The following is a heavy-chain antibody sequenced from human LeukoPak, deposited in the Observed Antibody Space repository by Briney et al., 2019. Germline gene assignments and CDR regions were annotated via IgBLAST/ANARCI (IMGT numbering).Heavy chain of an antibody. CDR1: GFTFSGSA. CDR3: VRWLQLRYYFDY. CDR2: IKKDGSEK. D-gene: IGHD4-17*01. Sequence: GGSLRLSCAASGFTFSGSALHWVRQASGKGLEWVANIKKDGSEKYYVDSVKGRFTISRENDKNSLYLQMNRLRAEDTAVYYCVRWLQLRYYFDYWGQGTLVTVSS. V-gene: IGHV3-7*02. J-gene: IGHJ4*02.